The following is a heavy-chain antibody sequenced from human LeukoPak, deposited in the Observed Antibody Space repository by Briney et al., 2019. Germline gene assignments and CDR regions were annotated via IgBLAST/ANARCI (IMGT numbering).Heavy chain of an antibody. CDR2: INPSGGST. V-gene: IGHV1-46*01. CDR1: GYTFTSYY. D-gene: IGHD6-6*01. CDR3: AREPIAAPRYYYGMDV. J-gene: IGHJ6*02. Sequence: GASVKVSCKASGYTFTSYYMHWVRQAPGQGLEWMGIINPSGGSTSYAQKFQGRVTMTRDTSTSTVYMELSSLRFEDTAVYYCAREPIAAPRYYYGMDVWGQGTTVTVSS.